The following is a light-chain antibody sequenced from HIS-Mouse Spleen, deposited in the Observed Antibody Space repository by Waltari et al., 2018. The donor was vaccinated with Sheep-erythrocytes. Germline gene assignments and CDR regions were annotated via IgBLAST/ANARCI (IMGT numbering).Light chain of an antibody. J-gene: IGKJ2*02. V-gene: IGKV3-15*01. CDR2: GAS. CDR1: QSVSSN. Sequence: EIVMTQSPATLSVSPGERATLSCRASQSVSSNLAWYQQKPGQAPRLLIYGASTRATGIPARFSGGGSGTEFTLTISSMQSEDFAVYYCQQYNNWPPGTFGQGTKLEI. CDR3: QQYNNWPPGT.